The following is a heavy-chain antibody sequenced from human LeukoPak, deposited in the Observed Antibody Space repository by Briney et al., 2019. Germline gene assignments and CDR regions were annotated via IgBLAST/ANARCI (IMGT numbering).Heavy chain of an antibody. CDR3: ARAGDETYYFDS. Sequence: GGSLRLSCATSGFTFTGYYMSLIRQAPGKGLEWVSYISKSGTTIYYADSVKGRFTISRDNAKNSLSLYMNSLRAEHPSVYFCARAGDETYYFDSWGQGALVTVSS. CDR1: GFTFTGYY. J-gene: IGHJ4*02. CDR2: ISKSGTTI. V-gene: IGHV3-11*01.